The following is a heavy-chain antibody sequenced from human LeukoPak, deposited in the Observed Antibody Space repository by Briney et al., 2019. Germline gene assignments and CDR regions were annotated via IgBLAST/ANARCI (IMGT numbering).Heavy chain of an antibody. Sequence: GGSLRLSCAAFGFTFSSYSMNWVRQAPGKGLEWVSYISGSSGTIYYVDSVKGRFTISRDNAKDSLYLQMNSLRAEDTAVYYCARRSEFGVLYYMDVWGKGTTVTVSS. CDR2: ISGSSGTI. CDR3: ARRSEFGVLYYMDV. J-gene: IGHJ6*03. V-gene: IGHV3-48*01. D-gene: IGHD3-16*01. CDR1: GFTFSSYS.